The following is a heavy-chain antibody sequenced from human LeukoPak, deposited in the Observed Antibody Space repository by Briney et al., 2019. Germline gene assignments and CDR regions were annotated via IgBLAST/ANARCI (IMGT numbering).Heavy chain of an antibody. CDR2: IYHSGST. V-gene: IGHV4-38-2*02. CDR3: ARQITMVRGGYYFDY. J-gene: IGHJ4*02. CDR1: GYSISGGYY. Sequence: SETLSLTCTVSGYSISGGYYWGWIRQPPGKGLEWIGSIYHSGSTYYNPSLKSRVTISVDTSKNQFSLKLSSVTAADTAVYYCARQITMVRGGYYFDYWGQGTLVTVSS. D-gene: IGHD3-10*01.